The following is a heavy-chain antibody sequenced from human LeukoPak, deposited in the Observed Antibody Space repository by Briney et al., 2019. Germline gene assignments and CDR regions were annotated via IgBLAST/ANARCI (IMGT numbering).Heavy chain of an antibody. D-gene: IGHD3-10*01. V-gene: IGHV1-8*01. CDR1: GYTFTSYD. J-gene: IGHJ4*02. Sequence: ASVKVSCKASGYTFTSYDINWVRQATGQGLEWMGWMNPNSGNTGYAQKFQGRVTMTRNTSISTAYMELSSLRSEDTAVYYCAWGGSGSYYLDYWGQGTLVTVSS. CDR3: AWGGSGSYYLDY. CDR2: MNPNSGNT.